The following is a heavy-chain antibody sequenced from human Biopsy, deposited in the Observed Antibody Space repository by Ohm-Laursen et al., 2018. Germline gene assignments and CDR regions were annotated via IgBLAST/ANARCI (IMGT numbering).Heavy chain of an antibody. CDR3: ARTPILIVSAGLVYRHRRHLQGMDV. J-gene: IGHJ6*02. CDR1: GFSLSARGMC. Sequence: TQTLTLTCSFSGFSLSARGMCASWIRQAPGKALEWLACVDWDDYKDYSASLQTKLSISKDTSNDQVVLTVNNVDPADTATYYCARTPILIVSAGLVYRHRRHLQGMDVWGQGIAVTVS. CDR2: VDWDDYK. V-gene: IGHV2-70*11. D-gene: IGHD6-13*01.